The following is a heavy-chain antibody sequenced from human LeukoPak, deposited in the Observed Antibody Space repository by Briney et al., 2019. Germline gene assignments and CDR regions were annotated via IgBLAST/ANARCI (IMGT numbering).Heavy chain of an antibody. D-gene: IGHD5-18*01. CDR2: ISDSGTT. CDR1: GGSIGSDY. J-gene: IGHJ4*02. V-gene: IGHV4-59*01. CDR3: AKDIGYSYGYTTGSH. Sequence: PSETLSLTCTVSGGSIGSDYWSWIRQPPGKGLEWIAYISDSGTTNYNPSLKSRVTISVDTSKNQFSLRLRSVTAADTALYYCAKDIGYSYGYTTGSHWGQGTLVTVSS.